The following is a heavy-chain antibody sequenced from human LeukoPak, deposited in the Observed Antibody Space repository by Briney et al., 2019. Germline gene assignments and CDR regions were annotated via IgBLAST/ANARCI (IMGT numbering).Heavy chain of an antibody. Sequence: GGSLRLSCAASGFAFSSYSMDWVRQAPGKGLELVSYISSNSRTTYYADSVKGRFTISRDNSKNTLYLQMNSLGAEDTAVYYCARTYDSFGPSAIGLFDFWGQGALVTVSS. D-gene: IGHD3-22*01. CDR3: ARTYDSFGPSAIGLFDF. CDR1: GFAFSSYS. V-gene: IGHV3-48*01. J-gene: IGHJ4*02. CDR2: ISSNSRTT.